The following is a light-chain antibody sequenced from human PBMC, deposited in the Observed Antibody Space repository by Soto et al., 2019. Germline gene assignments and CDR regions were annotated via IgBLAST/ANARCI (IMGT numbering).Light chain of an antibody. J-gene: IGLJ1*01. V-gene: IGLV2-14*01. CDR2: EVS. CDR1: SSDLAGYNS. CDR3: SSYTSSSTPLYV. Sequence: QSVLTQPASVSGSPGQSITISCTGTSSDLAGYNSVSWYQQHPGKAPKLMIYEVSNRPSGVSNRFSGSKSDNTASLTISGLQAEDEADYYCSSYTSSSTPLYVFGTGTKVTVL.